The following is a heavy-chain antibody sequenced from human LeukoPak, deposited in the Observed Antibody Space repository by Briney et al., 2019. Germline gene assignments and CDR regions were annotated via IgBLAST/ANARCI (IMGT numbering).Heavy chain of an antibody. D-gene: IGHD6-19*01. CDR1: GFTFSSYA. CDR3: AREEFGQWLVPGDYYYYGMDV. V-gene: IGHV3-30*04. Sequence: GGSLRLSCAASGFTFSSYAMHWVRQAPGKGLEWVAVISCDGSNKYYADSVKGRFTISRDNSKNTLYLQMNSLRAEDTAVYYCAREEFGQWLVPGDYYYYGMDVWGQGTTVTVSS. J-gene: IGHJ6*02. CDR2: ISCDGSNK.